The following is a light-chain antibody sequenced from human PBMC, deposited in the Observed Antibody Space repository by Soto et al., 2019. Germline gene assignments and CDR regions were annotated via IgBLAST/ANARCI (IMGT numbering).Light chain of an antibody. CDR3: SSYTSRSTPFV. Sequence: QSVLTQPASESWSLGQSITISCTGTSSDGGGYNSVSWYQQLPVKVPKLIISELSNRPSGVSPRFSGSKSGNTAALTIFGLQAEDEADYFCSSYTSRSTPFVFGTGTKVTVL. CDR2: ELS. V-gene: IGLV2-14*01. J-gene: IGLJ1*01. CDR1: SSDGGGYNS.